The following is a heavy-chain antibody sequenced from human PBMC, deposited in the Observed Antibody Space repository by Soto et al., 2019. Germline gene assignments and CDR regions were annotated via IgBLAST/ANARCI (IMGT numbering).Heavy chain of an antibody. V-gene: IGHV3-33*01. Sequence: TGGSLRLSCAASGFTFSSYGMHWVRQAPGKGLEWVAVIWYDGSNKYYADSVKGRFTISRDNSKNTLYLQMNSLRAEDTAVYYCAIVLSYGPLGMDVWGQGTTVTVSS. J-gene: IGHJ6*02. D-gene: IGHD5-18*01. CDR2: IWYDGSNK. CDR3: AIVLSYGPLGMDV. CDR1: GFTFSSYG.